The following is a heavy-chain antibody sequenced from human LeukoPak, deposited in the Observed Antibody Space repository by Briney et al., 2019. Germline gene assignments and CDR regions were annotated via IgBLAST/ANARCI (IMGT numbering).Heavy chain of an antibody. CDR1: GFTFSNYW. Sequence: GGSLRLSCEASGFTFSNYWMSWVRQAPGKGLEWVANIKQDGSEKDYVDSVKGRSTISRDNAKNSLYLQVNSLRAEDTAVYYCARVYSSSSGKNAFDIWGQGTMVTVSS. J-gene: IGHJ3*02. V-gene: IGHV3-7*03. CDR3: ARVYSSSSGKNAFDI. CDR2: IKQDGSEK. D-gene: IGHD6-6*01.